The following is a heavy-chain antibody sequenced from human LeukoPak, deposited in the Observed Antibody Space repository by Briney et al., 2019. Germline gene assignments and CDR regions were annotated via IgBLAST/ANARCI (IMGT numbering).Heavy chain of an antibody. CDR1: GFTFSSYS. V-gene: IGHV3-21*01. J-gene: IGHJ6*03. CDR3: ARVSSAVYYYYMDV. D-gene: IGHD2-2*01. CDR2: ISSSSSYI. Sequence: GGSLRLSCAASGFTFSSYSMNWVRQAPGKGLEWVSSISSSSSYIYYADSVKGRFTISRDNAKNSLYLQMNSLRAEDTAVYYCARVSSAVYYYYMDVWGKGTTVTVSS.